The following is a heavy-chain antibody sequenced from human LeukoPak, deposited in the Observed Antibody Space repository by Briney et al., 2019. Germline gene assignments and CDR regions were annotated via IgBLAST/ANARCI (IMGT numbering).Heavy chain of an antibody. D-gene: IGHD3-16*01. J-gene: IGHJ3*02. CDR3: VTDGASDM. Sequence: NPGGSLRLSCAASGFTLSSYTTNWVRQAPGKGLEWVSSISNSGFYIYYADSVKGRFVVSRDNANNSLYLQMNSLRDEDTAVYYCVTDGASDMWGQGTMVTVSS. CDR2: ISNSGFYI. CDR1: GFTLSSYT. V-gene: IGHV3-21*01.